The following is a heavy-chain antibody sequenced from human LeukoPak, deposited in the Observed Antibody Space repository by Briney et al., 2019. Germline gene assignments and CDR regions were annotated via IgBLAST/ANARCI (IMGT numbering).Heavy chain of an antibody. V-gene: IGHV4-38-2*01. CDR2: IYHSGST. Sequence: PSETLSLTCAVSSYSISSGYFWGWIRQPPGKGLEWIGSIYHSGSTYYNPSLKSRVTISVDTSKNQFSLKLSSVTAADTAVYYCARGLEMATDWGQGTLVTVSS. D-gene: IGHD5-24*01. J-gene: IGHJ4*02. CDR3: ARGLEMATD. CDR1: SYSISSGYF.